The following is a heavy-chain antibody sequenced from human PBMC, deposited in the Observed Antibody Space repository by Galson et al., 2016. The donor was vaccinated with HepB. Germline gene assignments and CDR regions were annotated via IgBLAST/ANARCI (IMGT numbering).Heavy chain of an antibody. D-gene: IGHD4-23*01. V-gene: IGHV4-39*01. CDR3: ASDRDPRWFYF. CDR1: GGSISTTPFY. J-gene: IGHJ4*02. CDR2: IYYSGST. Sequence: TLSLTCTVSGGSISTTPFYWGWMRQPPGKGLEWIASIYYSGSTYYNPSLKSRVTISADTSKNQFFLNLNSVTAADTAVYSCASDRDPRWFYFWGQGTLVTVSS.